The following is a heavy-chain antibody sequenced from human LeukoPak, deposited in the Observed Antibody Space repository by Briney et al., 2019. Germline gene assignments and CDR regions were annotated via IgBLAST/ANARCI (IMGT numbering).Heavy chain of an antibody. V-gene: IGHV3-23*01. CDR3: VRGADWSGYMTPSVDV. CDR1: GFTFSSYA. Sequence: GGSLRLSCAASGFTFSSYAMSWVRQAPGKGLEWVSAISGSGGSTYYADSVKGRLTISRDNAKNTVFLQMNSLRADDTAVYYCVRGADWSGYMTPSVDVWRKGTTVTVSS. CDR2: ISGSGGST. J-gene: IGHJ6*04. D-gene: IGHD3-3*01.